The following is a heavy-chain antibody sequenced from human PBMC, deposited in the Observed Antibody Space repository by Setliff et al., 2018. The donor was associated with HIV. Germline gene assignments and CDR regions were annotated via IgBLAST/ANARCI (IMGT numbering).Heavy chain of an antibody. CDR2: ISSSGTTI. CDR3: AGTSTTTGTTLNWFDP. Sequence: PGGSLGLSCTASGFTFSDYYMSWIRQSPGKGLEWISYISSSGTTIYYADSVKGRFTISRDNAKNSLYLEMNSLRAEETAVYYCAGTSTTTGTTLNWFDPWGQGTLVTVSS. V-gene: IGHV3-11*04. J-gene: IGHJ5*02. D-gene: IGHD1-1*01. CDR1: GFTFSDYY.